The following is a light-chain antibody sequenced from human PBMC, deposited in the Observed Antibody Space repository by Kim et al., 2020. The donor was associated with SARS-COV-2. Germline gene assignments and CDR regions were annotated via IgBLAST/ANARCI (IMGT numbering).Light chain of an antibody. V-gene: IGKV1-5*01. CDR1: QSSTRW. J-gene: IGKJ2*01. CDR2: DAS. CDR3: QQYNSQPYT. Sequence: SAVVGDRVTITCRASQSSTRWLAWYQQKPGKAPKLLISDASSLKTGVPTRFSGSGFGTEFILTISSLQPDDFASYYSQQYNSQPYTFGQGTKLEI.